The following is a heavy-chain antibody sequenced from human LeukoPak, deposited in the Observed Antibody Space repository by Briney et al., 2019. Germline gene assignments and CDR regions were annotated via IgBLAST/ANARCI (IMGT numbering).Heavy chain of an antibody. CDR2: INSDGSRT. V-gene: IGHV3-74*01. CDR1: GFTLSTYW. D-gene: IGHD6-13*01. CDR3: ARGSWSAADTNIDY. J-gene: IGHJ4*02. Sequence: GGSLRLACAASGFTLSTYWMHWVRQGPGEGLVWVSCINSDGSRTTYADSVKGRFSISRDNAKNTLYLQMNTVRVEDTAVYYCARGSWSAADTNIDYWGQGTLVTVSS.